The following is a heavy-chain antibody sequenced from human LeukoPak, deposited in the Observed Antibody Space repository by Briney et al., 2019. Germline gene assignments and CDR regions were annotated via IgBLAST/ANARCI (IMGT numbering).Heavy chain of an antibody. J-gene: IGHJ4*02. D-gene: IGHD6-6*01. CDR3: ARAPGRLVSIAARPYYFDY. CDR2: INGAGGAT. V-gene: IGHV3-23*01. Sequence: QPGGSLRLSCAASGFTFSSYAMSWVRQAPGKGLEWVSIINGAGGATYYADSVKGRFAISRDNSKNTLYLQINSLRAEDTAVYYCARAPGRLVSIAARPYYFDYWGQGSLVTVSS. CDR1: GFTFSSYA.